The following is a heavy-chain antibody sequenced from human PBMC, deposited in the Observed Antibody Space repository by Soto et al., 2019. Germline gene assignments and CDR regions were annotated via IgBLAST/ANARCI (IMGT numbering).Heavy chain of an antibody. V-gene: IGHV5-51*01. CDR1: GYAFINFW. D-gene: IGHD3-10*01. Sequence: GESLKISCKGSGYAFINFWIGWVRQTPGKGLEWMGIIYPTNSETRYSPSFQGQVTMSVDKSTATAYLQWSSLKASDSAIYYCARPGGSGTYFKFDYWGQGTPVTVSS. J-gene: IGHJ4*02. CDR3: ARPGGSGTYFKFDY. CDR2: IYPTNSET.